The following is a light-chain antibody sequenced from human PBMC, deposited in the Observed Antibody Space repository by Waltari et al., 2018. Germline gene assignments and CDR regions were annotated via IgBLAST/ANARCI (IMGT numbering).Light chain of an antibody. CDR2: DVN. Sequence: QSALTQPASVSGSPGQSITISCTGTSSDIGAYNFVSWYQKHPGKAPKVMIYDVNNRPSGFSSRFSGSRSGNTASLPISGLQAEDEADYYGSSYTTGSTRYVFGSGTKVTVL. CDR1: SSDIGAYNF. V-gene: IGLV2-14*03. CDR3: SSYTTGSTRYV. J-gene: IGLJ1*01.